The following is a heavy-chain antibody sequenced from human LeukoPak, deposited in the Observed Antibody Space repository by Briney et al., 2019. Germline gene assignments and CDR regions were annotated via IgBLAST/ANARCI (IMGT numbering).Heavy chain of an antibody. CDR1: GGSFSGYY. J-gene: IGHJ6*02. CDR3: AGCIAAAGRDYYYYGMDV. D-gene: IGHD6-13*01. V-gene: IGHV4-34*01. CDR2: INHSGST. Sequence: SETLSLTCAVYGGSFSGYYWSWIRQPPGKGLEWIGEINHSGSTNYNPSLKSRVDISVDTSKNQFSLKLSSVTAADTAVYYCAGCIAAAGRDYYYYGMDVWGQGTTVTVSS.